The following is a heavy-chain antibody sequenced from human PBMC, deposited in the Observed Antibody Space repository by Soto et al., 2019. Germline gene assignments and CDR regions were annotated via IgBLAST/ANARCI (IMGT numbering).Heavy chain of an antibody. D-gene: IGHD3-10*01. Sequence: ASVKVSCKASGYTFTSYGISWVRQAPGQGLEWMGWISAYNGNTNYAQKLQGRVTMTTDTSTSTAYMELRSLRSDDTAVYYCARDLKHPGDYYYYGMDVWGQGTTVTVSS. CDR2: ISAYNGNT. V-gene: IGHV1-18*04. CDR3: ARDLKHPGDYYYYGMDV. J-gene: IGHJ6*02. CDR1: GYTFTSYG.